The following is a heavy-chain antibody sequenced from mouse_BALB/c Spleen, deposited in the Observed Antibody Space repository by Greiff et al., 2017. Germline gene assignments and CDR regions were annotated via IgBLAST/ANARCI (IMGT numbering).Heavy chain of an antibody. CDR2: IWSGGST. CDR1: GFSLTSYG. J-gene: IGHJ4*01. V-gene: IGHV2-2*02. D-gene: IGHD1-1*01. CDR3: AIYYYGYYAMDY. Sequence: VKLVESGPGLVQPSQSLSITCTVSGFSLTSYGVHWVRQSPGKGLEWLGVIWSGGSTDYNAAFISRLSISKDNSKSQVFFKMNSLQANDTAIYYCAIYYYGYYAMDYWGQGTSVTVSS.